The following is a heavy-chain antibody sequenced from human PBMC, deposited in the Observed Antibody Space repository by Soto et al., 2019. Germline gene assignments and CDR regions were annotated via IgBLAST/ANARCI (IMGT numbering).Heavy chain of an antibody. CDR2: IYYSGST. Sequence: SETLSLTCTVSGGSIRSYYWSWIRQPPGKGLEWIGYIYYSGSTNYNPSLKSRVTISVDTSKNQFSLKLSSVTAADTAVYYCARNISSIAARGGYYYYYYMAVWGKGTTVTVSS. D-gene: IGHD6-6*01. V-gene: IGHV4-59*01. J-gene: IGHJ6*03. CDR3: ARNISSIAARGGYYYYYYMAV. CDR1: GGSIRSYY.